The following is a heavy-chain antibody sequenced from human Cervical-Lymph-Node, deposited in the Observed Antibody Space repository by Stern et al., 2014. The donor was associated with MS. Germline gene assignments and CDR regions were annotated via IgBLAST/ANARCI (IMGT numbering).Heavy chain of an antibody. D-gene: IGHD2-15*01. CDR2: ISAYNGNK. V-gene: IGHV1-18*01. Sequence: QVQLVESGAEVKKPGASVKVSCKASGYTFTSYGISWVRQAPGQGLEWMGRISAYNGNKNYAQKLRGGVTITTDTSTSTAYMEMRSLKSDDTAVYYCARGLLGSENAFDIWGQGTMVTVSS. CDR1: GYTFTSYG. CDR3: ARGLLGSENAFDI. J-gene: IGHJ3*02.